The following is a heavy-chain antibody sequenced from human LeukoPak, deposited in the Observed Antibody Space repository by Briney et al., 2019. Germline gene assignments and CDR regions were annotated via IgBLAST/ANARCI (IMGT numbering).Heavy chain of an antibody. J-gene: IGHJ5*02. Sequence: PGGSLRLSCAASGFTFSSYWMHWVRQVPGKGLVWVSRIYSDGSITSYADFVKGRFTISRDNAKNTLYLQMNSLRADGTAVYYCAGVGTDLWNRFDPWGQGTLVTVSS. D-gene: IGHD3-16*01. V-gene: IGHV3-74*01. CDR2: IYSDGSIT. CDR3: AGVGTDLWNRFDP. CDR1: GFTFSSYW.